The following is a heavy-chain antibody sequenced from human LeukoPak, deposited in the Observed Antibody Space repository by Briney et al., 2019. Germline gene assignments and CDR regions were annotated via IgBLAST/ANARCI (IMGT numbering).Heavy chain of an antibody. D-gene: IGHD2-2*01. J-gene: IGHJ5*02. V-gene: IGHV1-8*01. CDR1: GYTFTSYD. Sequence: ASVKVSCKASGYTFTSYDINWVRQATGQGLEWMGWMNPNSGNTGYAQKFQGRVTMTRNTSISTAYMELSSLRSEDTAVYYCARGLKGYCSSTSCYRWLDPWGQGTLVTVSS. CDR3: ARGLKGYCSSTSCYRWLDP. CDR2: MNPNSGNT.